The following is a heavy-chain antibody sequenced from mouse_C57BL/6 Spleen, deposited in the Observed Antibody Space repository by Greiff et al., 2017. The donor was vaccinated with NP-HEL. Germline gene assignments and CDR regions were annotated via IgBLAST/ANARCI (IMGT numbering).Heavy chain of an antibody. CDR3: ARGPYYYGSSYSYWYFDV. D-gene: IGHD1-1*01. Sequence: QVESGGGLVKPGGSLKLSCAASGFTFSDYGMHWVRQAPEKGLEWVAYISSGSSTIYYADTVKGRFTISRDNAKNTLFLQMTSLRVEDTAMYYCARGPYYYGSSYSYWYFDVWGTGTTVTVSS. V-gene: IGHV5-17*01. J-gene: IGHJ1*03. CDR2: ISSGSSTI. CDR1: GFTFSDYG.